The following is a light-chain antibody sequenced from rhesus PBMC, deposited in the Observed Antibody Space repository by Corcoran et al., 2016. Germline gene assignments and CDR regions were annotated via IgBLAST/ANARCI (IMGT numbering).Light chain of an antibody. Sequence: DIQMTQSPSSLSASVGDRVTITCRASENVNISFNWYQQKPGKAPKLLFYKASTFQSGVPSRLSGSGSGTDYTFTISSLQPEDVATYYCQHGYGTPLTFGGGTKVEIK. CDR2: KAS. V-gene: IGKV1-74*01. CDR1: ENVNIS. CDR3: QHGYGTPLT. J-gene: IGKJ4*01.